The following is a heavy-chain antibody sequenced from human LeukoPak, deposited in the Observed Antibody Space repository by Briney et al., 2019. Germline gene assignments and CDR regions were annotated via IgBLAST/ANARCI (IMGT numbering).Heavy chain of an antibody. CDR3: AREVLGRRIAVAAMDY. V-gene: IGHV1-69*13. CDR1: GGTFSSYA. J-gene: IGHJ4*02. Sequence: ASVKVSCKASGGTFSSYAISWVRRAPGQGLEWMGGIIPIFGTANYAQKFQGRVTITADESTSTAYMELSSLRSEDTAVYYCAREVLGRRIAVAAMDYWGQGTLVTVSS. D-gene: IGHD6-19*01. CDR2: IIPIFGTA.